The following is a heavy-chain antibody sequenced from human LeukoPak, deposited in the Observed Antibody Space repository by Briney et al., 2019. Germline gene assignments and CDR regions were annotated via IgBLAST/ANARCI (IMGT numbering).Heavy chain of an antibody. CDR3: ASLTVTGAGNFDY. J-gene: IGHJ4*02. CDR2: ISYDGSNK. Sequence: GGSLRLSCAASGFTFSSYAMHWVRQAPGKGLEWVAVISYDGSNKYYADSVKGRFTISRDNSKNTLYLQMNSLRAEDTAVYYCASLTVTGAGNFDYWGQGTLVTVSS. V-gene: IGHV3-30-3*01. CDR1: GFTFSSYA. D-gene: IGHD4-17*01.